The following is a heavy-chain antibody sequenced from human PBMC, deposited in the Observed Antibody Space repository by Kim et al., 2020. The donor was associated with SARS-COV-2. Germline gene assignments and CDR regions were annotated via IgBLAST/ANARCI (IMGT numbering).Heavy chain of an antibody. J-gene: IGHJ4*02. CDR2: INDSGST. D-gene: IGHD3-22*01. CDR1: GGSFSSYY. V-gene: IGHV4-34*01. Sequence: SETLSLTCAVYGGSFSSYYWNWIRQSPEKGLEWIGEINDSGSTHYNASLESRVTISVDTSKNQFSLKLTSMTAADTAVYYCAARLYDTYYYVTPFDYWGQGNLVTVSS. CDR3: AARLYDTYYYVTPFDY.